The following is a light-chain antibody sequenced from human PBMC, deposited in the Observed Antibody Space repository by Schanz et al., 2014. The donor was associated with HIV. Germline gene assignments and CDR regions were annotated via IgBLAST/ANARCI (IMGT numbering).Light chain of an antibody. V-gene: IGLV2-14*02. J-gene: IGLJ1*01. CDR1: SNDVGTYNL. CDR2: DVS. Sequence: QSVLTQPASVSGSPGQSITISCTGTSNDVGTYNLVSWYQQHPGKAPKLMIYDVSNRPSGVSDRFSGSMSGNTASLTISGLQAEDEADYYCSSYTSSSILYVFGTGTKLTVL. CDR3: SSYTSSSILYV.